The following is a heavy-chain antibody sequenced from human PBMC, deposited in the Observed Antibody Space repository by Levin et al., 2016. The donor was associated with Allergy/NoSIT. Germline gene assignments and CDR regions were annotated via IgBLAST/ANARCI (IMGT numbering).Heavy chain of an antibody. CDR1: GYTFTSYG. CDR3: ARDCYDFWSLGRVYYYYGMDV. CDR2: ISAYNGNT. Sequence: ASVKVSCKASGYTFTSYGISWVRQAPGQGLEWMGWISAYNGNTNYAQKLQGRVTMTTDTSTSTAYMELRSLRSDDTAVYYCARDCYDFWSLGRVYYYYGMDVWGQGTTVTVSS. J-gene: IGHJ6*02. D-gene: IGHD3-3*01. V-gene: IGHV1-18*01.